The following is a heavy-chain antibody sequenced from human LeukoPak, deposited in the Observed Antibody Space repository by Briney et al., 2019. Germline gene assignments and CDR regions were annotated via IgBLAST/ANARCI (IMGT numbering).Heavy chain of an antibody. V-gene: IGHV3-23*01. CDR1: GFTFSSYA. J-gene: IGHJ4*02. D-gene: IGHD6-13*01. CDR3: AKGMGSSWYAFDS. CDR2: ISGSGGST. Sequence: GGSLRLSCAASGFTFSSYAMNWVRQALGKGLEWVSSISGSGGSTYYADSVKGRFTISRDNSKNTLYVQMNSLRAEDTAVYYCAKGMGSSWYAFDSWGQGTLVTVSS.